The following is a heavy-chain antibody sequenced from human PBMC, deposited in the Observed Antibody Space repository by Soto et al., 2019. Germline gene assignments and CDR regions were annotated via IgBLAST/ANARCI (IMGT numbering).Heavy chain of an antibody. Sequence: XSGKVSCDASGYPLTSYGIIWVRHSPGQGLEWMGWISAYNGNTNYAQKLQGRVTMTTDTSTSTAYMELRSLRSDDTAVYYCAREVEWLLSQGAFDICGRGTMVTVSS. D-gene: IGHD3-3*01. V-gene: IGHV1-18*01. CDR1: GYPLTSYG. CDR3: AREVEWLLSQGAFDI. CDR2: ISAYNGNT. J-gene: IGHJ3*02.